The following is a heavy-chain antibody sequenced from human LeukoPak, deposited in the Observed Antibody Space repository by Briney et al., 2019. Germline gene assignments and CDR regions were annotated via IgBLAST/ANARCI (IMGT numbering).Heavy chain of an antibody. CDR3: XXDRRXXXXDAFDI. J-gene: IGHJ3*02. V-gene: IGHV3-9*01. CDR1: GFTFDDYA. Sequence: GGSLRLSCAASGFTFDDYAMHWVRQAPGKGLEWVSGISWNSGSXGXADSXKGRFTISRDNAKNSLYLQMNSLRAEDTALYYXXXDRRXXXXDAFDIWGQGTMVTVSS. CDR2: ISWNSGSX.